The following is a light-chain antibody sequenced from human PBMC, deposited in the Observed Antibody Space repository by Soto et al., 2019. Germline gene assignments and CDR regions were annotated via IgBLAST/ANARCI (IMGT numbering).Light chain of an antibody. Sequence: EIVMTHSPATLSVSPGERATLSCRASQSVSSNLAWYRQKPGQAPRLLIYGESTRATGIPARFSGSGSGTEFTLTISSLQSEDFAVYYCQQYNNWPRTFGQGTKVDIK. CDR3: QQYNNWPRT. CDR1: QSVSSN. J-gene: IGKJ1*01. CDR2: GES. V-gene: IGKV3-15*01.